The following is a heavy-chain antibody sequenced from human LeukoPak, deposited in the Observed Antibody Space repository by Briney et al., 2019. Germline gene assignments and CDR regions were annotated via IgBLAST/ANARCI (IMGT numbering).Heavy chain of an antibody. D-gene: IGHD2/OR15-2a*01. CDR3: ARETFYYYYMDV. CDR1: GGSFSGYY. Sequence: SETLSLTCAVYGGSFSGYYWSWIRQPPGKGLEWIGEINHSGSTNYNPSLKSRVTISVDTSKNQFSLKLSSVTAADTAVYYCARETFYYYYMDVWGKGTTVTVSS. J-gene: IGHJ6*03. CDR2: INHSGST. V-gene: IGHV4-34*01.